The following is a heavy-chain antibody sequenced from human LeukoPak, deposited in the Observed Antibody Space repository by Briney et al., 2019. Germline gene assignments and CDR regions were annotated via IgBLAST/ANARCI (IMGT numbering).Heavy chain of an antibody. D-gene: IGHD4-17*01. CDR3: TTGAYYGDYAEFDY. CDR1: GFTFSNAW. CDR2: IKSKTDGGTT. Sequence: GGSLRLSCAASGFTFSNAWMSWVRQAPGKGLEWVGRIKSKTDGGTTDYAAPVKGRFTISRDDSKNTLYLQMNSLKTEDTAVYYCTTGAYYGDYAEFDYWGQGTPVTVSS. J-gene: IGHJ4*02. V-gene: IGHV3-15*01.